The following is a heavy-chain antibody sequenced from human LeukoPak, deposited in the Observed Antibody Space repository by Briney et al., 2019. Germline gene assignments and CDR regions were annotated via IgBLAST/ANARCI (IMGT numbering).Heavy chain of an antibody. Sequence: PGGSLRLSCAASGFTFSNFAMSWVRQAPGKGLEWVSGINGRGGSTFYADSVKGRFTISRDNSKNTLYLQMNSLRAEDTAVYYCAKASAMIVVVSKHFDYWGQGTLVTVSS. CDR2: INGRGGST. J-gene: IGHJ4*02. V-gene: IGHV3-23*01. D-gene: IGHD3-22*01. CDR1: GFTFSNFA. CDR3: AKASAMIVVVSKHFDY.